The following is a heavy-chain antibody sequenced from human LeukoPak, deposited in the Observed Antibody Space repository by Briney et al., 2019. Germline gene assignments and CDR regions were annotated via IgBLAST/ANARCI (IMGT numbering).Heavy chain of an antibody. J-gene: IGHJ3*02. V-gene: IGHV3-23*01. Sequence: GGSLRLSCAGSGFGMSGNAMSWVRQAPGKGLEWVSAIEGAVEKTHYADSVKGRFTISRDKSMNTLYLQMNSLRAEDTAIYFCAKDIWRWAFDIWGQGTMVTVSS. CDR3: AKDIWRWAFDI. CDR2: IEGAVEKT. CDR1: GFGMSGNA. D-gene: IGHD5-24*01.